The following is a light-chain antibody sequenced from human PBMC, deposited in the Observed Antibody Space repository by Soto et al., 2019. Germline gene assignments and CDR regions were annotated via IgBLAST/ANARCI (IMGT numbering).Light chain of an antibody. Sequence: DIQLTQSPSFLSASIGDRVIITCRASRGIASYLAWYHQNPGKAPKLLISAASTLQSGVPSRFSGSGSGTEFTLTISSLQPEDFATYYCQQFNSYPLTFGGGTKVEIK. CDR2: AAS. CDR1: RGIASY. J-gene: IGKJ4*01. V-gene: IGKV1-9*01. CDR3: QQFNSYPLT.